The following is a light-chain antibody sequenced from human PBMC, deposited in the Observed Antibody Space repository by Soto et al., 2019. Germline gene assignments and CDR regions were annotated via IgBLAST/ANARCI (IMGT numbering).Light chain of an antibody. Sequence: QSALTQPASVSGSPGQSITISCTGTSSDIGGYNYVSWYQQHPGKAPKLIIYDVSNRPSGVSNRFSGSKSGNAASLTISGLQAEDEADYYCSSYTRSSTEVFGGGTKVTV. CDR1: SSDIGGYNY. V-gene: IGLV2-14*01. CDR3: SSYTRSSTEV. CDR2: DVS. J-gene: IGLJ2*01.